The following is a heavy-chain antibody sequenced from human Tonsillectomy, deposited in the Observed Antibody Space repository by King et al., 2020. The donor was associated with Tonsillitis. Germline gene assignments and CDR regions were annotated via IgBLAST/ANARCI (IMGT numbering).Heavy chain of an antibody. V-gene: IGHV4-4*07. J-gene: IGHJ4*02. D-gene: IGHD1-26*01. Sequence: QLQESGPGLVKPSETLSLTCTVSGGSISSYYWSWIRQPAGKGLEWIGRIYPSWSTNYNPSLKSRVTMSGDTSKNQFSLKLSSVPAADTAVYYCARVAEYSGSSFDYWGQGTLVTVSS. CDR3: ARVAEYSGSSFDY. CDR1: GGSISSYY. CDR2: IYPSWST.